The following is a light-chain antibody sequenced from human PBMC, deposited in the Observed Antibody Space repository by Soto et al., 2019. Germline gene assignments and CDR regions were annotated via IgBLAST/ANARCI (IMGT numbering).Light chain of an antibody. Sequence: EIVLTQSPGTLSLSPGERATLSCRASPSVSSSYLAWYQQKPGQAPRLLIYDTSSRATGIPDRFSGSGSGTDFTLAISRLEPEDFAVYYCQQCGSSPSFGQGTKVELK. J-gene: IGKJ1*01. CDR3: QQCGSSPS. CDR1: PSVSSSY. V-gene: IGKV3-20*01. CDR2: DTS.